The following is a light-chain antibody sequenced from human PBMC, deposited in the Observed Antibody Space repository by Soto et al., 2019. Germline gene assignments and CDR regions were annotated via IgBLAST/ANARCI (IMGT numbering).Light chain of an antibody. Sequence: EIVLTQSPGTLSLSPGERATLSCRASQSVSSSYLAWYQQKPSQAPRLLIYAASSRAAGIPDRFSGSGSGTDFTLTISRLEPEDFAFYYCQQYGSSPRTFGQGTKVDTK. CDR3: QQYGSSPRT. CDR2: AAS. J-gene: IGKJ1*01. V-gene: IGKV3-20*01. CDR1: QSVSSSY.